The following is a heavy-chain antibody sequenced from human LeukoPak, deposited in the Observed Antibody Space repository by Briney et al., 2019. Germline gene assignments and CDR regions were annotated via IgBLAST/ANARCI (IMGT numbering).Heavy chain of an antibody. D-gene: IGHD2-15*01. CDR2: INPNSGGT. J-gene: IGHJ5*02. V-gene: IGHV1-2*02. CDR1: GYTFTGYY. CDR3: ARRLVAASNWFDP. Sequence: ASVKVSCKASGYTFTGYYMHWVRQAPGQGLEWMGWINPNSGGTNYAQKFQGRVTMTRDTSISTAYMELSRLRSDDTAVYHCARRLVAASNWFDPWGQGTLVTVSS.